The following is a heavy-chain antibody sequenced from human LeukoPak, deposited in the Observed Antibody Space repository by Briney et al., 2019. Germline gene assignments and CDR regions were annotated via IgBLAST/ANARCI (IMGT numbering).Heavy chain of an antibody. Sequence: SETLSLTCAVYSGSFSGYYWSWIRQPPGKGLEWIGYIYYSGSTNYNPSLKSRVTISVDTSKNQFSLKLSSVTAADTAVYYCAGHYGSGSYSTYPDYWGQGTLVTVSS. V-gene: IGHV4-59*01. D-gene: IGHD3-10*01. CDR3: AGHYGSGSYSTYPDY. CDR2: IYYSGST. CDR1: SGSFSGYY. J-gene: IGHJ4*02.